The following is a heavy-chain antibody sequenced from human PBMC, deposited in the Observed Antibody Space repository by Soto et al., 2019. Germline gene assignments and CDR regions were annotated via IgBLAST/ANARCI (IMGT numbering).Heavy chain of an antibody. Sequence: QVQLVESGGGVVQPGRSLRLTCAASGFTFENFGMHWLRQAPGKGLEWVAVISDDGKNKDYADSVRGRFTISRDNDKNPLYLQMNSLRPEDTAVYYCARGLTVVITRDWFDPWGQGALVTVSS. D-gene: IGHD3-22*01. CDR1: GFTFENFG. CDR3: ARGLTVVITRDWFDP. V-gene: IGHV3-30*04. CDR2: ISDDGKNK. J-gene: IGHJ5*02.